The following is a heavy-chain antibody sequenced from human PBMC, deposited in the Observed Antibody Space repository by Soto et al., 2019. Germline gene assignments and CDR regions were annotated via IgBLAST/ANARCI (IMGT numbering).Heavy chain of an antibody. CDR2: IYYSGST. J-gene: IGHJ4*02. CDR1: GGSISSYY. Sequence: PSETLSLTCTVSGGSISSYYWSWIRQPPGKGLEWIGYIYYSGSTNYNPSLKSRVTISVDTSKNQFSLKLSSVTAADTAVYYCARIDFWSGYYPGFFDYWGQGSLVTVSS. V-gene: IGHV4-59*01. D-gene: IGHD3-3*01. CDR3: ARIDFWSGYYPGFFDY.